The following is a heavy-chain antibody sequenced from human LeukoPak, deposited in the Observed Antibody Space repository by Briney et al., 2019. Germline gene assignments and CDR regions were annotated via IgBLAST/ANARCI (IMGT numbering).Heavy chain of an antibody. J-gene: IGHJ3*02. Sequence: SETLSLTCTVSGGSISSYYWSWTRQPPGKGLEWIGYIYYSGSTNYNPSLKSRVTISVDTSKNQFSLKLSSVTAADTAVYYCARNSIVVVPAARTAFDIWGQGTMVTVSS. CDR1: GGSISSYY. CDR2: IYYSGST. V-gene: IGHV4-59*01. D-gene: IGHD2-2*01. CDR3: ARNSIVVVPAARTAFDI.